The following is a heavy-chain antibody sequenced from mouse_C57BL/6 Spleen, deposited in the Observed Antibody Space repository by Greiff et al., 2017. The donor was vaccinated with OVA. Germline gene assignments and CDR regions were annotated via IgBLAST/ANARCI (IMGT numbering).Heavy chain of an antibody. CDR1: GYTFTSYW. CDR2: IDPSDSET. J-gene: IGHJ1*03. Sequence: VKLQQPGAELVRPGSSVKLSCKASGYTFTSYWMHWVKQRPIQGLEWIGNIDPSDSETHYNQKFKDKATLTVDKSSSTAYMQLSSLTSEDSAVYYCARLTTVPDWYFDVWGTGTTVTVSS. V-gene: IGHV1-52*01. CDR3: ARLTTVPDWYFDV. D-gene: IGHD1-1*01.